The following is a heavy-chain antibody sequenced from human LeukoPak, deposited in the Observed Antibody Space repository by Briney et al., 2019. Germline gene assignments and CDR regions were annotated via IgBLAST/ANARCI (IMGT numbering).Heavy chain of an antibody. V-gene: IGHV3-66*02. J-gene: IGHJ3*02. Sequence: GGSLRLSCAVSGFTVSSTFMTWVRQAPGKGLEWVSVLFGGGSIYYADSVKGRLTISRDNSKNTLYLQMNSLRVEDTAVYYCARSTRALVPTADDAFDIWGQGTMVTVSS. CDR2: LFGGGSI. CDR1: GFTVSSTF. CDR3: ARSTRALVPTADDAFDI. D-gene: IGHD2-2*01.